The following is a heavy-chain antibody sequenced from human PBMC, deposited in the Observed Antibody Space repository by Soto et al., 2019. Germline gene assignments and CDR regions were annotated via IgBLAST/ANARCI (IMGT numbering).Heavy chain of an antibody. D-gene: IGHD3-22*01. CDR1: GYTFTSYG. V-gene: IGHV1-18*04. CDR2: ISAYNGNT. J-gene: IGHJ5*02. CDR3: ARVRYYDSSGYYHSS. Sequence: ASVKVSCKASGYTFTSYGISWVRRAPGQGLEWMGWISAYNGNTNYAQKLQGRVTMTTDTSTSTAYMELRSLRSDDTAVYYCARVRYYDSSGYYHSSWGQGTLVTVPS.